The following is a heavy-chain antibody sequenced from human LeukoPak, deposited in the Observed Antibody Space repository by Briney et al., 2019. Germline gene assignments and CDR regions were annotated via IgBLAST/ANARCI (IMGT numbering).Heavy chain of an antibody. V-gene: IGHV3-23*01. CDR1: GFTFSNYA. CDR2: ISISGGST. CDR3: AKRGYYDILTGYSGYYFDY. Sequence: GGSLRLSCAASGFTFSNYAMSWIRQAPGKGLEWVSAISISGGSTYYADAVKGRFTISRDNSKNTLYLQMSSLRAEDTAVYYCAKRGYYDILTGYSGYYFDYWGQGTLVTVSS. D-gene: IGHD3-9*01. J-gene: IGHJ4*02.